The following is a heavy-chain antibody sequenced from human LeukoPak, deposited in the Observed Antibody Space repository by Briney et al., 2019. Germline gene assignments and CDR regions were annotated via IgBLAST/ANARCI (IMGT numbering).Heavy chain of an antibody. J-gene: IGHJ4*02. CDR2: INPNSGGT. CDR1: GYTFTGYY. V-gene: IGHV1-2*04. Sequence: GASVKVSCEASGYTFTGYYVHWVRQAPGQGLEWMGWINPNSGGTNYAQKFQGWVTMTRDTSISTAYMELSRLRSDDTAVYYCARGTPRNQLLLYHFDYWGQGTLVTVSS. CDR3: ARGTPRNQLLLYHFDY. D-gene: IGHD2-2*02.